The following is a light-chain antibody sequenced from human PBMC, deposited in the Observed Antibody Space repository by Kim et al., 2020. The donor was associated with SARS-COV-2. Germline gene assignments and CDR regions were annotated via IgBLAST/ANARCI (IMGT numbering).Light chain of an antibody. V-gene: IGKV3-20*01. CDR2: GAS. Sequence: SPGERATLSCRASQSVSSSYLAWYQQKPGQAPRLLIYGASSRSTGIPDRFSRSGSGTDFTLTISRLEPEDFAVYYCQQYGSSPQTFGQGTKVDIK. J-gene: IGKJ1*01. CDR1: QSVSSSY. CDR3: QQYGSSPQT.